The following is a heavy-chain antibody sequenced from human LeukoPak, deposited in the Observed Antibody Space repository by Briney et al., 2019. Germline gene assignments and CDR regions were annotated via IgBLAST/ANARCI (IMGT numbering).Heavy chain of an antibody. Sequence: ASVKVSCKASGFTFTDYYIHWVRQAPGQGLEWMGSIHPTSGVTKYAQKFQGRVTVTRDTSISATYMELSRLTSDDTAVYYCARDPPAAGSTEFDFRGQGTLVTVSS. V-gene: IGHV1-2*02. CDR1: GFTFTDYY. CDR3: ARDPPAAGSTEFDF. J-gene: IGHJ4*02. D-gene: IGHD6-13*01. CDR2: IHPTSGVT.